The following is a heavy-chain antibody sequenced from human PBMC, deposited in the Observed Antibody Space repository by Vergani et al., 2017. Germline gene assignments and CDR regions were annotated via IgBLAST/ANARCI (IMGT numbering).Heavy chain of an antibody. D-gene: IGHD6-13*01. V-gene: IGHV1-2*02. CDR3: ARKVRIAAAGYYFDY. J-gene: IGHJ4*02. Sequence: QVQLVQSGAEVKKPGASVKVSCKASGYTFTGYYMHWVRQAPGQGLEWMGWINPNSGGTNYAQKFQGRVTMTRDTSISTAYMELSRLRSDDTAVYYCARKVRIAAAGYYFDYWGQGTLVTVSS. CDR2: INPNSGGT. CDR1: GYTFTGYY.